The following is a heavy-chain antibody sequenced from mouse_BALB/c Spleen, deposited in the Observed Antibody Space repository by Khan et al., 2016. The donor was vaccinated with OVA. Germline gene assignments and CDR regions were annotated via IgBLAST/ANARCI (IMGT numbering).Heavy chain of an antibody. CDR2: IYPGDGST. CDR1: GYTFTSYD. CDR3: ARGGITTATLSY. J-gene: IGHJ2*01. V-gene: IGHV1S56*01. Sequence: QVQLQQSGPEVVKPVALVKISCKASGYTFTSYDINWVKQRPGQGLEWIGWIYPGDGSTKYNEKFKGKATLTVDKSSSSAYMQLSSLTSEKFTVYFCARGGITTATLSYWGQGTTLTVSS. D-gene: IGHD1-2*01.